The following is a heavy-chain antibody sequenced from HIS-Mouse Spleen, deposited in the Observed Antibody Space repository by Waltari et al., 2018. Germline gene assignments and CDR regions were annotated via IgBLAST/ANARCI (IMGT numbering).Heavy chain of an antibody. J-gene: IGHJ2*01. Sequence: QLQLPESGTGLVKPSDTLSLTCTVSGRPISSLLYYWGWIRQPPGKGLGWMGSIYYSGSTYYNPSLKSRVTISVDTSKNQFSLKLSSVTAADTAVYYCAREIPYSSSWYDWYFDLWGRGTLVTVSS. V-gene: IGHV4-39*07. CDR1: GRPISSLLYY. CDR3: AREIPYSSSWYDWYFDL. CDR2: IYYSGST. D-gene: IGHD6-13*01.